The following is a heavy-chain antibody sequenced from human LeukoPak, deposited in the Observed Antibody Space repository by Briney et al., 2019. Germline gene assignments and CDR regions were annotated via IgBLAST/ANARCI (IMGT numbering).Heavy chain of an antibody. V-gene: IGHV3-30*03. CDR1: GFTFSSNW. CDR3: ARLVAIIDY. CDR2: ISYDGSNK. Sequence: GGSLRLSCAASGFTFSSNWMHWVRQVPGKGLEWVAVISYDGSNKYYADSVKGRFTISRDNSKNTLYLQMNSLRAEDTAVYYCARLVAIIDYWGQGTLVTVSS. D-gene: IGHD5-12*01. J-gene: IGHJ4*02.